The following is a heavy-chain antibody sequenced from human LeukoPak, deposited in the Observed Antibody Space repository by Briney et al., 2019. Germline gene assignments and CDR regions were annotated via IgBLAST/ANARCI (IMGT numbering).Heavy chain of an antibody. CDR3: ARASKRNLEWPNYYYYYYMDV. CDR2: ISSSGSTI. D-gene: IGHD3-3*01. J-gene: IGHJ6*03. CDR1: GFTFSDYY. Sequence: PGGSLRLSCAASGFTFSDYYMSWIRQAPGKGLEWVSYISSSGSTIYYADSVKGRFTISRDNAKNSLCLQMNSLRAEDTAVYYCARASKRNLEWPNYYYYYYMDVWGKGTTVTVSS. V-gene: IGHV3-11*01.